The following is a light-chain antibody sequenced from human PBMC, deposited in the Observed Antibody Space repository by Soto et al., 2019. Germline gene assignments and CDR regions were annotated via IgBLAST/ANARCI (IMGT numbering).Light chain of an antibody. J-gene: IGKJ5*01. Sequence: EIVMTHSPATLSGSPGEIATLSVRASQSVSSYLAWYQQKPGQAPRLLIYGASSRATGIPDRFSGSGSGTDFTLTISRLEPEDFAVYYCQQYGSSLITFGQGTRLEIK. V-gene: IGKV3-20*01. CDR1: QSVSSY. CDR3: QQYGSSLIT. CDR2: GAS.